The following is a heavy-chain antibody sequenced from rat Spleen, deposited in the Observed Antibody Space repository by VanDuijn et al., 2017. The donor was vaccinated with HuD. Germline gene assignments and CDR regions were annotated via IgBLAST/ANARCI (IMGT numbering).Heavy chain of an antibody. V-gene: IGHV5-29*01. CDR1: GFTFSDFF. Sequence: EVQLVESDGGLVQPGRSLNLSCAASGFTFSDFFMAWVRQAPAKGLEWVATISYDDSSTYYRDSVKGRFTISRDNAKSILYLQVDSLRSEDTTIYYCARQATTVPSYFDYWGRGVMVTVSS. CDR3: ARQATTVPSYFDY. D-gene: IGHD1-1*01. J-gene: IGHJ2*01. CDR2: ISYDDSST.